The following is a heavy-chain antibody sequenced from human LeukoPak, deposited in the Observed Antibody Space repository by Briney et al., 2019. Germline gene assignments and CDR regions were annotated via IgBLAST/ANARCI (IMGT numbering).Heavy chain of an antibody. CDR1: GFTFSSYG. J-gene: IGHJ3*02. Sequence: GGSLRLSCAASGFTFSSYGMHWVRQAPGKGLEWVAVIWYDGSNKYYADSVKGRFTISRDNSKNTLYLQMNSLRAEDTAVYYCARGSGPYDAFDIWGQGTMVTVSS. CDR3: ARGSGPYDAFDI. CDR2: IWYDGSNK. D-gene: IGHD2-15*01. V-gene: IGHV3-33*01.